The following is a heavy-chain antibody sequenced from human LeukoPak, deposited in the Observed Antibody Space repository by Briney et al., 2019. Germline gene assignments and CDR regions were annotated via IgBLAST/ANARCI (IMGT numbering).Heavy chain of an antibody. CDR1: GFTFSTYT. D-gene: IGHD1-7*01. Sequence: PGGSLRLSCAASGFTFSTYTMSWVRQAPGKGLEWVSTVTGSGFTTYYADSVKGRFTISRDNSKSTLYLQVNSLRADDTAVYFCAKHSNWNSGYYFHYWGQGTLVTVSS. V-gene: IGHV3-23*01. CDR3: AKHSNWNSGYYFHY. CDR2: VTGSGFTT. J-gene: IGHJ4*02.